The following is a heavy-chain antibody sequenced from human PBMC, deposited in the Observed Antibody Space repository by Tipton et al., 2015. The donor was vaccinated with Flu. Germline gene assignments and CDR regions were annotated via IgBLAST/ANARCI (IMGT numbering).Heavy chain of an antibody. CDR3: ARLPTRSYCPDY. CDR2: IYYSGST. J-gene: IGHJ4*02. D-gene: IGHD1-26*01. CDR1: GDSIGSPYY. V-gene: IGHV4-38-2*01. Sequence: TLSLTCSVSGDSIGSPYYWGWIRQPPGKGLEWIGCIYYSGSTYYNPSLKSRVTISVDTSKNQFSLKLSSVSAADTAVYYCARLPTRSYCPDYWGQGTLVTVSS.